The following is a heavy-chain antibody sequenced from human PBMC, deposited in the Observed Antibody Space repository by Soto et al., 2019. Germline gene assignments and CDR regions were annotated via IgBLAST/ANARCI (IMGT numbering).Heavy chain of an antibody. CDR2: FDPEDGET. V-gene: IGHV1-24*01. CDR3: ATDTIVGATRHDAFDI. D-gene: IGHD1-26*01. Sequence: ASVKVSCKVSGYTPTELSMHWVRQAPGKGLEWMGGFDPEDGETIYAQKFQGRVTMTEDTSTDTAYMELSSLRSEDTAVYYCATDTIVGATRHDAFDIWGQGTMVTVSS. CDR1: GYTPTELS. J-gene: IGHJ3*02.